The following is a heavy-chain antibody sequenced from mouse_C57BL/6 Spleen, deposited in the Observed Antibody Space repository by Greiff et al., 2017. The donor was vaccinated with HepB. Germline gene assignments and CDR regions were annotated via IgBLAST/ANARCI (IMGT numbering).Heavy chain of an antibody. CDR1: GFSLTSYG. Sequence: VQLQESGPGLVAPSQSLSITCTVSGFSLTSYGVHWVRQPPGKGLEWLVVIWSDGSTTYNSALKSRLSISKDNSNSQVFLKMNSLQTDDTAMYYCARERDGYYRSFAYWGQGTLVTVSA. V-gene: IGHV2-6*03. D-gene: IGHD2-3*01. CDR2: IWSDGST. J-gene: IGHJ3*01. CDR3: ARERDGYYRSFAY.